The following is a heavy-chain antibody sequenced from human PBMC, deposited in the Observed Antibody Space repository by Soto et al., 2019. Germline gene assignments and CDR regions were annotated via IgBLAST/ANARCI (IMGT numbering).Heavy chain of an antibody. V-gene: IGHV4-61*01. CDR3: ARALGGGSRIEF. Sequence: QVQLQESGPGLVKPSETLSLTCSVSGGSLSSGSYFWTWIRQPPGKGLEWIGYISYSGSTNYSPSLQTRLTISADTSKNLFSLKLTSVTAADTALYYCARALGGGSRIEFWGQGTLVSVSS. CDR1: GGSLSSGSYF. J-gene: IGHJ4*02. D-gene: IGHD3-16*01. CDR2: ISYSGST.